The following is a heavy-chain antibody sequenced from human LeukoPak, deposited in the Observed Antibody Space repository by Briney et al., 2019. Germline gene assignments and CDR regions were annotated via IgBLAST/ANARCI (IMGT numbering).Heavy chain of an antibody. D-gene: IGHD6-19*01. J-gene: IGHJ3*02. CDR2: FRSKAYGGTT. Sequence: QCRRLASTAAASSAAVYAMSCVRQAPREVLEWEGFFRSKAYGGTTEYAASVKGRFTISRDDSKSIAYLQMNSLKTEDTAVYYCTREGGSGWYGDAFDIWGQGTMVNVSS. CDR3: TREGGSGWYGDAFDI. CDR1: ASSAAVYA. V-gene: IGHV3-49*04.